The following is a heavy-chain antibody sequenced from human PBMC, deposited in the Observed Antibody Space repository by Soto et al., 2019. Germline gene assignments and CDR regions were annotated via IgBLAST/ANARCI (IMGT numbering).Heavy chain of an antibody. Sequence: SVKVSCKASGGTFSSYAISWVRQAPGQGLEWMGGIIPIFGTANYAQKFQGRVTITADESTSTAYMEMSSLRSEDTAVYYYARGLHFISSSGGGGGEPYYYYYYGMDVWGQGTTVTVSS. D-gene: IGHD6-6*01. CDR3: ARGLHFISSSGGGGGEPYYYYYYGMDV. CDR1: GGTFSSYA. J-gene: IGHJ6*02. V-gene: IGHV1-69*13. CDR2: IIPIFGTA.